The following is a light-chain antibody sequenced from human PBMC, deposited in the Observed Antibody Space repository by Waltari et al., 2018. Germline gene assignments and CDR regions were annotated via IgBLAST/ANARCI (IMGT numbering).Light chain of an antibody. Sequence: IVLTQSSGTLSMSPGEGVTLSCRASQSLNRALAWYQQKPGQAPRLLIYNVFNRATDIPDRFSGSGSGTEFSLTISRLEPEDFAVYYCQHYVNLPATFGQGTRVEIK. CDR2: NVF. J-gene: IGKJ1*01. CDR3: QHYVNLPAT. CDR1: QSLNRA. V-gene: IGKV3-20*01.